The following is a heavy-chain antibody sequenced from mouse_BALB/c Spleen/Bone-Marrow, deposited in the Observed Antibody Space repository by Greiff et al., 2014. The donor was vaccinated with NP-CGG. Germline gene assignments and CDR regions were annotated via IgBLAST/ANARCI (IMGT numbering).Heavy chain of an antibody. CDR3: AREAYYRDDVDY. CDR1: GYTFTSYC. CDR2: IYPSDIET. D-gene: IGHD2-14*01. V-gene: IGHV1-61*01. Sequence: VQLQQSGAELVRPGASVRLSCKASGYTFTSYCMHWVKQRPGQGLEWIGMIYPSDIETHYNQMFKDKATLTVDKSSSTAYMQLSSLTSEVSAVDYGAREAYYRDDVDYWGQGTTLTVSS. J-gene: IGHJ2*01.